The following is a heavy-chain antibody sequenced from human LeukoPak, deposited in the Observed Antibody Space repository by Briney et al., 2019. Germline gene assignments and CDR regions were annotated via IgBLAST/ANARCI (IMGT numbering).Heavy chain of an antibody. CDR1: GGSISSGSYY. CDR2: IYTSGST. Sequence: SETLSLTCTVSGGSISSGSYYWSWIRQPAGKGLEWIGRIYTSGSTNYNPSLKSRVTISVDTSKNQFSLKLSSVTAADTAVYYCASSYVYGDYYFDYWGQGTLVTVSS. J-gene: IGHJ4*02. D-gene: IGHD4-17*01. CDR3: ASSYVYGDYYFDY. V-gene: IGHV4-61*02.